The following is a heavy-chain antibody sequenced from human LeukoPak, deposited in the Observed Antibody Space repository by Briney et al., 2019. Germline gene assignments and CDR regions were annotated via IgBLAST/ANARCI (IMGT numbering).Heavy chain of an antibody. D-gene: IGHD3-10*01. J-gene: IGHJ6*02. Sequence: ASVKVSCKASGYTFTSCGSSWVRQSPGQGLGWRVWLSGYNGNRNYAKKHQGRVTLATDSSASPAYKVLRSLRSDATAVSSCASHPRPAITMVRTVIIPPYYYYYYRMDVWGQGTTVTVSS. CDR3: ASHPRPAITMVRTVIIPPYYYYYYRMDV. V-gene: IGHV1-18*01. CDR2: LSGYNGNR. CDR1: GYTFTSCG.